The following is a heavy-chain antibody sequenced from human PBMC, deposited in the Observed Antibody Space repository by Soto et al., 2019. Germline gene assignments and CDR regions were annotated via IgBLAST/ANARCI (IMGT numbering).Heavy chain of an antibody. V-gene: IGHV3-23*01. CDR2: MSGSGGST. CDR3: AKGSTCTRDSCHLARFEY. D-gene: IGHD2-8*02. Sequence: QAPEWVSAMSGSGGSTYHADSVKGRFTISRDNSKNTLYLHMNSLRAEDTAVYFCAKGSTCTRDSCHLARFEYRGQGTLVTVS. J-gene: IGHJ4*02.